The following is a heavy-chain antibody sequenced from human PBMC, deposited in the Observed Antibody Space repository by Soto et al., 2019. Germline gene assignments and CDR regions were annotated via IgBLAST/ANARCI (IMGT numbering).Heavy chain of an antibody. Sequence: PGGSLRLSCTASGFIFSSYTIKWVRQAPGKGLEWVSSISGSGSYIYIADSMKGRITISRDNAQNSVHLQMNSLRVEDTAVYYCARAGLEPANAFDVWGQGTKVTVS. D-gene: IGHD2-2*01. CDR1: GFIFSSYT. J-gene: IGHJ3*01. CDR3: ARAGLEPANAFDV. CDR2: ISGSGSYI. V-gene: IGHV3-21*06.